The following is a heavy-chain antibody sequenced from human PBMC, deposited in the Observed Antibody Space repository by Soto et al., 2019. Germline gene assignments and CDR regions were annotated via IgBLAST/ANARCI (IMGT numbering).Heavy chain of an antibody. CDR1: GFIFSSYG. Sequence: QVQLVESGGGVVQPGRSLRLSCAASGFIFSSYGMHWVSQAPGKGLEWVALISYDGSKEYYADSVKGRFTISRDNSKNTLYLQMNSLRPEDTAVYYCAKRYNWNYVIDFWGQGTLVTVSS. J-gene: IGHJ4*02. V-gene: IGHV3-30*18. CDR3: AKRYNWNYVIDF. D-gene: IGHD1-7*01. CDR2: ISYDGSKE.